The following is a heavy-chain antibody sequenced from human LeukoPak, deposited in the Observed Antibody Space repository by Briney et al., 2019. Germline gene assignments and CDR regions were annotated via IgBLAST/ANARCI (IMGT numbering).Heavy chain of an antibody. Sequence: GGSLRLSCAASGFTFSSYAMSWVRQVPGKGLEWVSSITGSGYNTYDADSVRGRFTVSRDNSKNTLYLQMNSLRAEDTAVYYCAKAIYDILTGFVYYFEYWGQGSLVTVSS. D-gene: IGHD3-9*01. CDR1: GFTFSSYA. J-gene: IGHJ4*02. CDR3: AKAIYDILTGFVYYFEY. V-gene: IGHV3-23*01. CDR2: ITGSGYNT.